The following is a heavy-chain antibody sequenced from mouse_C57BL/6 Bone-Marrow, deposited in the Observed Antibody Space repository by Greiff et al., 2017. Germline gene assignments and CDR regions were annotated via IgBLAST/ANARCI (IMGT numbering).Heavy chain of an antibody. V-gene: IGHV10-3*01. J-gene: IGHJ4*01. CDR2: IRSKSSHYAT. CDR1: GFNFNTYA. CDR3: VREGGLYDYFYYYAMDY. D-gene: IGHD2-4*01. Sequence: EVKLMESGGGLVQPKGSLKLSCAASGFNFNTYAMHWVRQAPGQGLEWVARIRSKSSHYATYYADSVQDRFTISRDDSQSMLYLQMNNLKTEDTAMYYCVREGGLYDYFYYYAMDYWCQGTSVTVSS.